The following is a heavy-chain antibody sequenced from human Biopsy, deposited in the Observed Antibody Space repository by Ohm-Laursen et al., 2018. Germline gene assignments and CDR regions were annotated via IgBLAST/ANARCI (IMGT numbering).Heavy chain of an antibody. J-gene: IGHJ6*02. CDR3: VKGTDGKRYGIDV. V-gene: IGHV1-2*02. CDR2: ITPEVGGT. D-gene: IGHD2-8*01. CDR1: GYTIIADN. Sequence: SDTPSRKASGYTIIADNIQWVRQAPRQGLEWMGWITPEVGGTDYAQKFRGRVSMTRDTSISTVYMELKWLTAADTAVYYCVKGTDGKRYGIDVWGQGTTVTVSS.